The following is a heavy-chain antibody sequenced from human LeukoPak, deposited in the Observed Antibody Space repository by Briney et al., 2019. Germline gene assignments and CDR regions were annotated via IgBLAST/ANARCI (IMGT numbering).Heavy chain of an antibody. J-gene: IGHJ5*02. V-gene: IGHV1-18*01. CDR1: GYTFTSYG. CDR3: ARDQRPRGWFDP. CDR2: ISAYNGNT. Sequence: GAPVKVFCKASGYTFTSYGISWVRQAPGQGVEWMGWISAYNGNTNYAQKLQGRVTMTTDTSTSTAYMELRSLRSDDTAVYYCARDQRPRGWFDPWGQGTLVTVSS.